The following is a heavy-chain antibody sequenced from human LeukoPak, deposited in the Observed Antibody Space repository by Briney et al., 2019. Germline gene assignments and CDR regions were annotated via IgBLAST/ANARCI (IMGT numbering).Heavy chain of an antibody. CDR2: IRWNSGSI. CDR3: ARYELTTVPIDY. CDR1: GFTFDDYA. D-gene: IGHD1-1*01. J-gene: IGHJ4*02. Sequence: GRSQRLSCAASGFTFDDYAMHWVRQAPGKGLEWVSGIRWNSGSIGYAYSVKGRFTISRDNAKNSLYLQMNSPRAEDTAVYYCARYELTTVPIDYWGQGTLVTVSS. V-gene: IGHV3-9*01.